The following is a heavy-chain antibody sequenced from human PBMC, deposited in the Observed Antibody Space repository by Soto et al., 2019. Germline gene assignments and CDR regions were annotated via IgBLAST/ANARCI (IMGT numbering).Heavy chain of an antibody. CDR2: IIPNIGII. CDR3: AGDPDSHYNDSHASSYP. J-gene: IGHJ5*02. Sequence: QVQLMQSGAEVKKPGSSVKVSCKASGGTFSTYTITWVRQAPGQGLEWMGRIIPNIGIINYAQKFQGRVTISADKFTGTAYMELTGLRSDDTAVYYCAGDPDSHYNDSHASSYPWGQGTLVTVSS. D-gene: IGHD4-4*01. CDR1: GGTFSTYT. V-gene: IGHV1-69*08.